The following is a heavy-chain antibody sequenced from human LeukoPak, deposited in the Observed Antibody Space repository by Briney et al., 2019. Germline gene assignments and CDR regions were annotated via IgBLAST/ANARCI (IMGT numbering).Heavy chain of an antibody. V-gene: IGHV1-8*03. CDR1: GYTFTSYD. J-gene: IGHJ4*02. CDR3: ARSRGVTPIYY. D-gene: IGHD3-10*01. Sequence: GASVKVSCKASGYTFTSYDINWGGQATGQGGEGRGGMNPNSGKKGYAQKFQGRVTITRNNYISTAYMELSSLRSEDTAVYYCARSRGVTPIYYWGQGTLVTVSS. CDR2: MNPNSGKK.